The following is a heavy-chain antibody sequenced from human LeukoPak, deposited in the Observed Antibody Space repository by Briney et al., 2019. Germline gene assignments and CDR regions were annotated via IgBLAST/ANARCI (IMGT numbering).Heavy chain of an antibody. D-gene: IGHD3-16*01. J-gene: IGHJ6*03. CDR3: AKDRTYDYVWGSYMDV. CDR2: ISWNSGSI. V-gene: IGHV3-9*01. CDR1: GFTFDDYA. Sequence: GGSLRLSCAASGFTFDDYAMHWVRQAPGKGLEWVSGISWNSGSIGYADSVKGRFTISRDNAKNSLYLQMNSLRAEDTALYYCAKDRTYDYVWGSYMDVWGKGTTVTISS.